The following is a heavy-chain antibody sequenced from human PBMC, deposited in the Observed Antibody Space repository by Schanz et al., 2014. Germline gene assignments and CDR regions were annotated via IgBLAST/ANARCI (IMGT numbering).Heavy chain of an antibody. Sequence: DVHLLESGGGLVQPGGSLRLSCAASEFTFSDYWMSWVRQAPGKGLEYVSAISHDGYSTYYADSVRGRFTISRDNSKNTLYLQMNSLRAEDTAVYYCAKGRFGELSAFDIWGQGTMVTVSS. CDR3: AKGRFGELSAFDI. J-gene: IGHJ3*02. D-gene: IGHD3-10*01. CDR1: EFTFSDYW. CDR2: ISHDGYST. V-gene: IGHV3-23*01.